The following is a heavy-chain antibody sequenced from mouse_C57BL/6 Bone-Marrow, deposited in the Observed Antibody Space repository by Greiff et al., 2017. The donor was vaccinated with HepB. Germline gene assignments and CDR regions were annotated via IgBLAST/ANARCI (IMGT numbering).Heavy chain of an antibody. V-gene: IGHV7-1*01. D-gene: IGHD1-1*01. CDR3: ARDVYYYGSSYWYFDV. CDR1: GFTFSDFY. CDR2: SRNKANDYTT. J-gene: IGHJ1*03. Sequence: EVQGVESGGGLVQSGRSLRLSCATSGFTFSDFYMEWVRQAPGKGLEWIAASRNKANDYTTEYSASVKGRFIVSRDTSQSILYLQMNALRAEDTAIYYCARDVYYYGSSYWYFDVWGTGTTVTVSS.